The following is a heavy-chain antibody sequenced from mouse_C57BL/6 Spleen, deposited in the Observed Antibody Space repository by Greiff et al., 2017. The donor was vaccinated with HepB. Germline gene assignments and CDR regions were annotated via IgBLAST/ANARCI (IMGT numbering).Heavy chain of an antibody. D-gene: IGHD2-1*01. CDR3: ASNYRDYYAMDY. Sequence: VQLQQSGAELVKPGASVKISCKASGYAFSSYWMNWVKQRPGKGLEWIGQIYPGDGDTNYNGKFKGKATLTADKSSSTAYMQLSSLTSEDSAVYFCASNYRDYYAMDYWGQGTSVTVSS. V-gene: IGHV1-80*01. CDR2: IYPGDGDT. J-gene: IGHJ4*01. CDR1: GYAFSSYW.